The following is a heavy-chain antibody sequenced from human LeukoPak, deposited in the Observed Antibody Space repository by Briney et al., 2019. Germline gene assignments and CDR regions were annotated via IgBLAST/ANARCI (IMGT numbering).Heavy chain of an antibody. J-gene: IGHJ4*02. Sequence: PGGSLRLSCAASGLTFSSNAMTWVRQAPGKGLECVSAITGSGGTTYYADSVKGRFTISRDNSKNTLFLQMNSLKADDTAVYYCAKGGGGVLASWGQGTLVTVSS. D-gene: IGHD3-16*01. CDR2: ITGSGGTT. CDR3: AKGGGGVLAS. V-gene: IGHV3-23*01. CDR1: GLTFSSNA.